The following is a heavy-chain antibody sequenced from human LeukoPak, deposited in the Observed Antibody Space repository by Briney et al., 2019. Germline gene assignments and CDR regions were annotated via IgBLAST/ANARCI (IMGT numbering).Heavy chain of an antibody. CDR3: AKDPIVVVPAAYFDY. V-gene: IGHV3-30*18. CDR2: ISYDGSNK. D-gene: IGHD2-2*01. CDR1: GFTFSSYG. J-gene: IGHJ4*02. Sequence: PGRSLRLSCAASGFTFSSYGMHWVRQAPGKGLEWVAVISYDGSNKYYADSVKGRFTISRDNSKNTLYLQMNSLRAEDTAVYYCAKDPIVVVPAAYFDYWGQGTLVTVSS.